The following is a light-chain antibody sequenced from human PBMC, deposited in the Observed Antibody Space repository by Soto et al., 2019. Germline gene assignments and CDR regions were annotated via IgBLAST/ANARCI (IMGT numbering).Light chain of an antibody. J-gene: IGKJ1*01. V-gene: IGKV3-15*01. Sequence: ILMTQSPATLSVSPGGRATLSCRASEDVSSKSAWYQQKPGLPPRLVIYDASTRATGIPGRFSGSGSGKDFTLTISGLQSEDFAIYYCLQYDTWPPGTFGQGTKVDIK. CDR2: DAS. CDR3: LQYDTWPPGT. CDR1: EDVSSK.